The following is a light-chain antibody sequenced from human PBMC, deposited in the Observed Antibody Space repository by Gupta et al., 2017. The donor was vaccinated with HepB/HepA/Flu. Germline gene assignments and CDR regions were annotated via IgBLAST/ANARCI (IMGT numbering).Light chain of an antibody. Sequence: AWYQQKPGQAPRLLIYGASSRATGIPDRFSGSGSGTDFTLTISRLEPEDFAVFYCHQYGSSSLSFGGGTTVEIK. J-gene: IGKJ4*01. CDR2: GAS. V-gene: IGKV3-20*01. CDR3: HQYGSSSLS.